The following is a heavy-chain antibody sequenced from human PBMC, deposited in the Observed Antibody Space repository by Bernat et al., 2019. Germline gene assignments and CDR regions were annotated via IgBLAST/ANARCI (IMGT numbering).Heavy chain of an antibody. J-gene: IGHJ3*02. CDR3: AREAYSGYDCGAFDI. CDR1: GGTFSSYA. D-gene: IGHD5-12*01. V-gene: IGHV1-69*06. CDR2: IIPIFGTA. Sequence: QVQLVQSGAEVKKPGSSVKVSCKASGGTFSSYAISWVRQAPGQGLVWMGGIIPIFGTANYAQKFQGRITITAAKSTSTACMKLSRLRYEDAAVYYYAREAYSGYDCGAFDIWGQGTMVTVSS.